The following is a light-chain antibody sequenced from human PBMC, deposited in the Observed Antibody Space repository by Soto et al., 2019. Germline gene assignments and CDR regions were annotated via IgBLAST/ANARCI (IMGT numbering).Light chain of an antibody. V-gene: IGKV1-5*03. Sequence: DIQMTQSPSTVSASVGDRVTITCRASQTVYSWLAWYQQKPGKAPKLLIPEASTLQSGVPSRFTGSGSGTEFTLAISRLQPDDFATYYCQQYSSYSPYTFGQGTKVEI. J-gene: IGKJ2*01. CDR3: QQYSSYSPYT. CDR2: EAS. CDR1: QTVYSW.